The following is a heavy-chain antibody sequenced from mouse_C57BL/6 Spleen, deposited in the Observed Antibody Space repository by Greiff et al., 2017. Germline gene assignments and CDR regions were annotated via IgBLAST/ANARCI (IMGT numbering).Heavy chain of an antibody. CDR3: ARELLRYYFDD. J-gene: IGHJ2*01. CDR1: GFTFRSYT. CDR2: ISGGGGYT. V-gene: IGHV5-9*01. Sequence: DVQLVESGGGLVKPGGFLKLSCAASGFTFRSYTLSWVRQTPEKRLELVATISGGGGYTYFPDSVKGRFPISRDNAKNTLYLQMSSLRSEDTALYYCARELLRYYFDDWGQGTTLTVSS. D-gene: IGHD1-1*01.